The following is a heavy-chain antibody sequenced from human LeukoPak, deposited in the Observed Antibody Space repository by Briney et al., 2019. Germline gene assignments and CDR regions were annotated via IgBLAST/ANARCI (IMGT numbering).Heavy chain of an antibody. V-gene: IGHV3-30-3*01. J-gene: IGHJ4*02. D-gene: IGHD3-9*01. CDR1: GFTFSSYA. CDR3: ARDSHYDILTGYYNYFDY. Sequence: GRSLRLSCAASGFTFSSYAMHWVRQAPGKGLEWVAVISYDGSNKYYADSVKGRFTISRDNSKNTLYLQMNSLRAEDTAVYYCARDSHYDILTGYYNYFDYWGQGTLVTVSS. CDR2: ISYDGSNK.